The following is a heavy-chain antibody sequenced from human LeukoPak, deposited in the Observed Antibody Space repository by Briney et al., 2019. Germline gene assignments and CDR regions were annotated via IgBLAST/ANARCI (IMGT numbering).Heavy chain of an antibody. Sequence: GRSLRLSCAASGFTFSRYSMNWVRQAPGKGLEWVSYISSSSSTIYYADSVKGRFTIARDNAKNSLFLQMNSLRAEDTAVYYCVKDNPLDYWGQGTLVIVS. V-gene: IGHV3-48*01. D-gene: IGHD1-14*01. CDR1: GFTFSRYS. CDR3: VKDNPLDY. CDR2: ISSSSSTI. J-gene: IGHJ4*02.